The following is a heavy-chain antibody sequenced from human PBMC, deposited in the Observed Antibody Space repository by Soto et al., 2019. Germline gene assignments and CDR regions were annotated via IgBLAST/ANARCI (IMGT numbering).Heavy chain of an antibody. V-gene: IGHV1-18*01. D-gene: IGHD6-13*01. J-gene: IGHJ6*02. Sequence: GASVTVSCKASGYTFTSYGISWVRQAPGQGLEWMGWISAYNGNTNYAQKLQGRVTMTTDTSTSTAYMELRSLRSDDTAVYYCARSSGSSSWYGGYYYYGMDVWGQGTTVTVSS. CDR2: ISAYNGNT. CDR1: GYTFTSYG. CDR3: ARSSGSSSWYGGYYYYGMDV.